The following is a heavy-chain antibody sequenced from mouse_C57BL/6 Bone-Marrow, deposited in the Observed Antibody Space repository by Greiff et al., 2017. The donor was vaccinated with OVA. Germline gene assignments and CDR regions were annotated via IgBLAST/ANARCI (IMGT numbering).Heavy chain of an antibody. CDR3: ANGYYEESGFAY. CDR2: IYPSDSET. D-gene: IGHD2-3*01. J-gene: IGHJ3*01. Sequence: QVQLQQPGAELVRPGSSVKLSCKASGYTFTSYWMDWVKQRPGQGLEWIGNIYPSDSETLYNQKFKDKATLTVDKSSSTAYMQLSSLTSEDSAVYYCANGYYEESGFAYWGQGTLVTVSA. V-gene: IGHV1-61*01. CDR1: GYTFTSYW.